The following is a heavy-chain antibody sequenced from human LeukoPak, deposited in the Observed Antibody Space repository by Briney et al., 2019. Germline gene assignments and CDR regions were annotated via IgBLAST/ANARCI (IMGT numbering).Heavy chain of an antibody. V-gene: IGHV3-23*01. Sequence: GGSLRLSCAASGLTFSSYAMSWVRQAPGKGLEWGSGISGSGGKTYYADSVKGRFTISRDNFKNTLYLQMNSLRAEDTAVYYCAKDWTGTKPFDLWGRGTLVTVSS. J-gene: IGHJ2*01. CDR2: ISGSGGKT. CDR1: GLTFSSYA. CDR3: AKDWTGTKPFDL. D-gene: IGHD3/OR15-3a*01.